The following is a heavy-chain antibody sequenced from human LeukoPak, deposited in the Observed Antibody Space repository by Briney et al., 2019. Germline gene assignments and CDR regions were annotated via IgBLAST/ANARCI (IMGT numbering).Heavy chain of an antibody. CDR1: GFTFSSYA. CDR3: ARGWNYFDY. J-gene: IGHJ4*02. D-gene: IGHD5-24*01. V-gene: IGHV3-33*08. Sequence: GGSLRLSCAASGFTFSSYAMHWVRQAPGKGLEWVAIIWYDGSNKYYADSVRGRFTISRDNSKNTLYLQMNSLRAEDTAVYYCARGWNYFDYWGQGTLVTVPS. CDR2: IWYDGSNK.